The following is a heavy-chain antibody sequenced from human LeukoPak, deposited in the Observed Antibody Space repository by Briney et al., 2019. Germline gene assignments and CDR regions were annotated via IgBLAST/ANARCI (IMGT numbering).Heavy chain of an antibody. CDR2: INHSGST. D-gene: IGHD1-7*01. V-gene: IGHV4-34*01. J-gene: IGHJ4*02. CDR1: GGSFSGYY. CDR3: ARAGGNWNYVDFDY. Sequence: PSETLSLTCAVYGGSFSGYYWSWIRQPPGKGLEWIGEINHSGSTNYNPSLKSRVTISVDTSKNQFSLKLSSVTAADTAVYYCARAGGNWNYVDFDYRGQGTLVTVSS.